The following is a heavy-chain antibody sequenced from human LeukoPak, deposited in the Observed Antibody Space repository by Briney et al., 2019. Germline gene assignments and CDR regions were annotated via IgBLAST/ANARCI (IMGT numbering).Heavy chain of an antibody. CDR1: GASISGSGYY. J-gene: IGHJ4*02. V-gene: IGHV4-39*01. D-gene: IGHD6-19*01. CDR3: ARRVAVAGNRGTFDY. CDR2: IYSSGST. Sequence: SETLSLTCAVSGASISGSGYYWGWIRQPPGKVLEWIGNIYSSGSTYYNASLQSRVTISIDTSKDQFSLKLSSVTAADTAVYYCARRVAVAGNRGTFDYWGQGTLVTVSS.